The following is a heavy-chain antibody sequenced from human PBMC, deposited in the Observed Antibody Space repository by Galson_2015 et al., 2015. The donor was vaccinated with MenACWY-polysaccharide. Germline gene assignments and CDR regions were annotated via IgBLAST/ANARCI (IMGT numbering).Heavy chain of an antibody. CDR3: ARDRGSGYFDY. Sequence: SLRLSCTASGFTFSSYWMSWVRQAPGKGLEWVANIKQDGSERYYVDSVKGRFAVSRDNAKNSLYLQMNSLRAEDTAVYYCARDRGSGYFDYWGQGTLVTVSS. CDR1: GFTFSSYW. V-gene: IGHV3-7*01. D-gene: IGHD6-25*01. J-gene: IGHJ4*02. CDR2: IKQDGSER.